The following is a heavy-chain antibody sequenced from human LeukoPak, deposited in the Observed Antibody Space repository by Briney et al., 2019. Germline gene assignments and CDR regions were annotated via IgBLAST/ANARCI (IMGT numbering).Heavy chain of an antibody. CDR2: IKQDGTEK. V-gene: IGHV3-7*01. Sequence: GGSLRLSCAASGFTFSNAWMSWVRQAPGKGLEWVANIKQDGTEKYYVDSVKGRFTISRDYARNSLYLQLNSLRAEDTAVYYCARLSEMFRGPQVIYYFDYWGQGTLVTVSS. J-gene: IGHJ4*02. D-gene: IGHD3-10*01. CDR1: GFTFSNAW. CDR3: ARLSEMFRGPQVIYYFDY.